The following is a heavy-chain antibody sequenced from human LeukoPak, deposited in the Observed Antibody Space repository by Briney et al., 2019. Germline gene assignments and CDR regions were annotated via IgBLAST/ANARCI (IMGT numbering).Heavy chain of an antibody. CDR2: INPNSGGT. J-gene: IGHJ6*03. D-gene: IGHD1-26*01. V-gene: IGHV1-2*02. CDR3: ARVGATGYYYYCYYMDV. Sequence: ASVKVSCKASGYTFTGYYMHWVRQAPGQGLEWMGWINPNSGGTNYAQKFQGRVTMTRDTSISTAYMELSRLRSDDTAVYYCARVGATGYYYYCYYMDVWGKGTTVTVSS. CDR1: GYTFTGYY.